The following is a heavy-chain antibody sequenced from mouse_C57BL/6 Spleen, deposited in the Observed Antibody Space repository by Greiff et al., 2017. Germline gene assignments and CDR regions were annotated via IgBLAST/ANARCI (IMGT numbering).Heavy chain of an antibody. J-gene: IGHJ2*01. CDR3: ARHPLDY. Sequence: VQLKESGGDLVKPGGSLKLSCAASGFTFSSYGMSWVRQTPDKRLEWVATISSGGSYTYYPDSVKGRFTISRDNAKNTLYLQMSSLKSEDTAMYYCARHPLDYWGQGTTLTVSS. CDR1: GFTFSSYG. CDR2: ISSGGSYT. V-gene: IGHV5-6*01.